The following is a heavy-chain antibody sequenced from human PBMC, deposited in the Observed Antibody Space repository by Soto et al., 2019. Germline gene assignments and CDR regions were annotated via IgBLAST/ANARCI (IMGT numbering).Heavy chain of an antibody. D-gene: IGHD6-6*01. CDR1: GGSISSGGYY. J-gene: IGHJ6*02. CDR2: IYYSGST. CDR3: ARDYNEYSSSSTGSGTYYYYYGMDV. V-gene: IGHV4-31*03. Sequence: PSETLSLTCTVSGGSISSGGYYWSWIRQHPGKGLEWIGYIYYSGSTYYNPSLKSRVTISVDTSKNQFSLKLSSVTAADTAVYYCARDYNEYSSSSTGSGTYYYYYGMDVWGQGTTVTVSS.